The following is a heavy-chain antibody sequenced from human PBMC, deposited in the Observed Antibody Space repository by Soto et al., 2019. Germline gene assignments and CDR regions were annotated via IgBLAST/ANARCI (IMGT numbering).Heavy chain of an antibody. D-gene: IGHD6-19*01. V-gene: IGHV4-34*01. CDR1: GGSFSGYY. Sequence: QVQLQQWGAGLLKPSETLSLTCAVYGGSFSGYYWSWIRQPPGKGLEWIGEINHSGSTNYNPSLKSRVTISVDTSKNQFSLKLSSVTAADTAVYYCARGQTAYSSGWYNNYWGQGTLVTVSS. CDR3: ARGQTAYSSGWYNNY. CDR2: INHSGST. J-gene: IGHJ4*02.